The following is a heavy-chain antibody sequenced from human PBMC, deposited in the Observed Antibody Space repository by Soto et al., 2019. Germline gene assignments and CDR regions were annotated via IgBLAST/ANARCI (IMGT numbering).Heavy chain of an antibody. D-gene: IGHD7-27*01. CDR3: ARDISITGDSPDYACDI. CDR1: GFIVSSNY. J-gene: IGHJ3*02. V-gene: IGHV3-53*01. CDR2: IYSGGST. Sequence: GGSLRLSCAASGFIVSSNYMSWVRQAPGKGLEWVSVIYSGGSTYYADSVKGGFTISRDNSKNTLYLQMNSLRAEDTAVYYCARDISITGDSPDYACDIGGHETIVTVSS.